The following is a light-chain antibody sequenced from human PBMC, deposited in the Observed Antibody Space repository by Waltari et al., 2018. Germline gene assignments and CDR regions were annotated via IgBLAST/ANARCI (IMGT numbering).Light chain of an antibody. CDR3: CSYAGLGIYV. V-gene: IGLV2-23*02. CDR2: EVT. Sequence: QSGLTQPASVSGSPGQSLPLSCTGTSSDVRNYDLVSWYQPSPGKAPKLIVYEVTRRSSVVSDRFSGSKSGNTASLTIYGLQSEDEADYYCCSYAGLGIYVFGTGTKVTVL. CDR1: SSDVRNYDL. J-gene: IGLJ1*01.